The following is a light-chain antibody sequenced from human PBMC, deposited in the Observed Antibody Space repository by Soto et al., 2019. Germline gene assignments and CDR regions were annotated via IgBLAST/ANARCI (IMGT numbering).Light chain of an antibody. J-gene: IGKJ5*01. Sequence: DIQMTQSPCSLYASVGDGATINCQASQNINNYLNWYQQKPGRAPKLLIYDASNLEAGVPSRFRGSGSGTDFTFTISRLQPEDIATYYCQQYENLPTFGQGTRLEIK. CDR3: QQYENLPT. V-gene: IGKV1-33*01. CDR2: DAS. CDR1: QNINNY.